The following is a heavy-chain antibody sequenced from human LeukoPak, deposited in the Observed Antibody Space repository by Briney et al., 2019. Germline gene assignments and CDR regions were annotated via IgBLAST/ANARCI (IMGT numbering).Heavy chain of an antibody. J-gene: IGHJ5*02. D-gene: IGHD3-3*01. CDR1: GGSFSGYY. Sequence: SETLSLTCAVYGGSFSGYYWSWIRQPPGKGLEWIGEINHGGSTNYNPSLKSRVTISVDTSKNQFSLKLSSVTAADTAVYYCARHIRITIFGVVTKTEGFDPWGQGTLVTVSS. CDR2: INHGGST. CDR3: ARHIRITIFGVVTKTEGFDP. V-gene: IGHV4-34*01.